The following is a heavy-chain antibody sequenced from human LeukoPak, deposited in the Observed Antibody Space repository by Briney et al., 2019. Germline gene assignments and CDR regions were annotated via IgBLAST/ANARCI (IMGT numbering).Heavy chain of an antibody. Sequence: GESLKISCKGSGYSFTSYWIGWVRQLPGKGLEWIGIIYPGGSDTRYSPSIQGQVTISADKTISTAYLQWRSLKAADTAMSYGARLIGGYCSSSSCSRRGGFDYWGQGTLVTVSS. J-gene: IGHJ4*02. D-gene: IGHD2-2*01. V-gene: IGHV5-51*01. CDR2: IYPGGSDT. CDR1: GYSFTSYW. CDR3: ARLIGGYCSSSSCSRRGGFDY.